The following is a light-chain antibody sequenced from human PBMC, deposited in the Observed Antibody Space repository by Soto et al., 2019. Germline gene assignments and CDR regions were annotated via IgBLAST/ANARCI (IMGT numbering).Light chain of an antibody. Sequence: DIVLTQSPATLSLSLGERATLFCRASQSVSSYLAWYQQKPGQAPRLLIYDVSNRATGIPARFSGSGSGTDFTLTISSLEPEDFAVYYCQQRFTFGQGTRLEIK. CDR2: DVS. V-gene: IGKV3-11*01. CDR3: QQRFT. J-gene: IGKJ5*01. CDR1: QSVSSY.